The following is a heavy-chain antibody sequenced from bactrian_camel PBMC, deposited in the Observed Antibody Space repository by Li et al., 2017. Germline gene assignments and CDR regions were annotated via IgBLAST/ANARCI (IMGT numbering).Heavy chain of an antibody. J-gene: IGHJ4*01. Sequence: DVQLVESGGGSVQAGGSLTLSCEASGWSRTRYCTGWFRQAPGQLREGVAAITDDGTRTLYADSAKGRFTINRDIVESALYQRMNRLTPEDSAMYYCAAGASCRTIVARQFDVWGQGTQVTVS. CDR2: ITDDGTRT. CDR3: AAGASCRTIVARQFDV. V-gene: IGHV3S31*01. CDR1: GWSRTRYC.